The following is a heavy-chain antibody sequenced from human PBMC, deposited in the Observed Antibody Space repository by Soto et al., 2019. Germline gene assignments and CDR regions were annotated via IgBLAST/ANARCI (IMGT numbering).Heavy chain of an antibody. CDR1: GFTFDDYA. D-gene: IGHD6-13*01. V-gene: IGHV3-9*01. CDR3: VKDESINWYSGHFRH. J-gene: IGHJ1*01. Sequence: PVGSLRLSCAASGFTFDDYAMHWVRQVPGKGLEWVSGINWNSSSIGYGDSVKGRFAISRDNAKNSLHLQMNSLSAEDTAFYYCVKDESINWYSGHFRHWGQGTLVTVSS. CDR2: INWNSSSI.